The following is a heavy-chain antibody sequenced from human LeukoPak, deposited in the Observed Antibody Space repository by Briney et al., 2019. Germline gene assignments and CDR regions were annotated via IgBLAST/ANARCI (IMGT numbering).Heavy chain of an antibody. CDR1: GGSISSYY. CDR3: ARVVLGGDFWSAAYMDV. Sequence: SETLSLTCTVSGGSISSYYWSWIRQPPGKGLEWIGYIYYSGSTNYNPSLKSRVTISVDTSKNQFSLKLSSVTAADTAVYYCARVVLGGDFWSAAYMDVWGKGTTVTVSS. D-gene: IGHD3-3*01. V-gene: IGHV4-59*01. J-gene: IGHJ6*03. CDR2: IYYSGST.